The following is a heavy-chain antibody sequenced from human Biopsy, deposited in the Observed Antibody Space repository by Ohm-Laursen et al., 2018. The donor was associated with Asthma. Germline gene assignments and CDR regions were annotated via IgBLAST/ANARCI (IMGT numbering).Heavy chain of an antibody. Sequence: TQTLTLTCTLSGLSLSKTGMRVSWIRQPPGKALEWLARIDWDDDKFYSASLKTRLTISKDTSKNQVVLTMTTMDPVDTATYYCAREQQLGNYDYWGQGTLVTVSS. V-gene: IGHV2-70*04. CDR1: GLSLSKTGMR. CDR2: IDWDDDK. CDR3: AREQQLGNYDY. D-gene: IGHD6-13*01. J-gene: IGHJ4*02.